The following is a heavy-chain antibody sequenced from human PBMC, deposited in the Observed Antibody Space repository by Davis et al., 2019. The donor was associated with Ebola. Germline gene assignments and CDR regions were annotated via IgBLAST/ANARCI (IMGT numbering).Heavy chain of an antibody. CDR1: GFTFSSYS. D-gene: IGHD6-19*01. CDR2: ISSSSSYI. J-gene: IGHJ4*02. V-gene: IGHV3-21*01. CDR3: ARVAMGIAVV. Sequence: GESLKISCAASGFTFSSYSMNWVRQAPGKGLEWVSSISSSSSYIYYADSVKGRFTISRDNAKNSLYLQMNSLRAEDTAVYYCARVAMGIAVVWGQGTLVTVSS.